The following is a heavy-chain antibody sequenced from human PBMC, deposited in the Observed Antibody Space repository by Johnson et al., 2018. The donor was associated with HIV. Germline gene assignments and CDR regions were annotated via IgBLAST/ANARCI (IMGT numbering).Heavy chain of an antibody. J-gene: IGHJ3*02. CDR3: ARDLTYYNFWSGYWGDAFDI. Sequence: VQLVESGGGLVKPGGSLRLSCAASGFTFSSYVMSWVRQAPGKGLEWVSSIGGGSTYYADSVKGRFTISSDNSKNTLYLQMNSLRAEDTAVYYCARDLTYYNFWSGYWGDAFDIWGQGTMVTVSS. CDR2: IGGGST. D-gene: IGHD3-3*01. CDR1: GFTFSSYV. V-gene: IGHV3-23*04.